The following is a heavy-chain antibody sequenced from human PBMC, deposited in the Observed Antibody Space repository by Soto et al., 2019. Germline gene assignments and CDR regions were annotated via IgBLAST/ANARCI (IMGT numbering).Heavy chain of an antibody. J-gene: IGHJ3*02. CDR2: IYSGGGT. CDR1: GLTVSTNY. D-gene: IGHD6-25*01. V-gene: IGHV3-53*01. CDR3: ARGGDTGPRASFDI. Sequence: PGGSLRLSCAASGLTVSTNYMSWVRQTPGKGLEWVSVIYSGGGTHYVDSVKGRFTISRDNSKNTLYLQMNSLRADDTAVYYCARGGDTGPRASFDICGHGTVVTVSS.